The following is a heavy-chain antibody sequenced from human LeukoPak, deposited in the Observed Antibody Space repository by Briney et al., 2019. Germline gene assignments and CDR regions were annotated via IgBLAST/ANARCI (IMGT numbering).Heavy chain of an antibody. J-gene: IGHJ4*02. CDR3: ARARSGYYPYFDC. V-gene: IGHV3-30*04. CDR1: EFTFSSYT. D-gene: IGHD3-3*01. CDR2: ITYDGSDK. Sequence: PGGSLRLSCAASEFTFSSYTMHWVRQAPGKGLEWVAVITYDGSDKYYADSVKGRFTISRDNAKNSLYLQMNNLRAEDATMYYCARARSGYYPYFDCWGLGALVTVSS.